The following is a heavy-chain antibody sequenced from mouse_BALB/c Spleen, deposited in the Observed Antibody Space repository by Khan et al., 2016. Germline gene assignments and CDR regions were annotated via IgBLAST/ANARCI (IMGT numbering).Heavy chain of an antibody. CDR2: IRLKSNNYTT. J-gene: IGHJ2*01. Sequence: EVKLEESGGGLVQPGGSMKLSCVASGFIFSNHWMNWVRQSPEKGLEWVAEIRLKSNNYTTHYAESVRGRFTISRDDSKSSVYLQMNNLRAEYTGTYCCTRQDGYYGCCDYWGQGTTLAVSS. CDR1: GFIFSNHW. CDR3: TRQDGYYGCCDY. D-gene: IGHD2-3*01. V-gene: IGHV6-6*02.